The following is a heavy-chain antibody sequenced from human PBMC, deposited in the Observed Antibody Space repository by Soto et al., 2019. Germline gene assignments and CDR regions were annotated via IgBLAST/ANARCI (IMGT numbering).Heavy chain of an antibody. CDR1: GASIRSDTYY. Sequence: PSETLSLTCTVSGASIRSDTYYWGWIRQPPGKGLEWIGSVYYSGNTYYNPSLKSRVTISVDTSKNQFSLKVTSVTAADTAVYYCARLKLWSIYFDYWGQGSLVTVSS. D-gene: IGHD3-3*01. J-gene: IGHJ4*02. CDR3: ARLKLWSIYFDY. CDR2: VYYSGNT. V-gene: IGHV4-39*01.